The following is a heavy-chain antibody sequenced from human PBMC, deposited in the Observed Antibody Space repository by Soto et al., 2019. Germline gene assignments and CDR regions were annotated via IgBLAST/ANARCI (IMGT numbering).Heavy chain of an antibody. J-gene: IGHJ5*02. Sequence: QVRLKQRGAGLLKPSETLSLTCDVYGRSFSGYYWSWIRQSPGKGLEWIGQIKHSGGTNYNPLLKSRVTISVDTPRNQFSLKLSCVTAADTAVYFCARTYYYRSGTYFAWFDPWGQGILVTVSS. CDR3: ARTYYYRSGTYFAWFDP. CDR1: GRSFSGYY. D-gene: IGHD3-10*01. V-gene: IGHV4-34*01. CDR2: IKHSGGT.